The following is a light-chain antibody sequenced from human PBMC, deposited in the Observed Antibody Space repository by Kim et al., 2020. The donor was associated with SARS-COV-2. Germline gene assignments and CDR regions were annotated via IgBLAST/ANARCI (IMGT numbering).Light chain of an antibody. CDR3: HQYVYSPWT. Sequence: PPGESATLSCRASESIRNNYIAWYQQKRGQAPRVLIYGASTRATGIPDRFSGSGSGTDFTLTVSRLEPEDSALYYCHQYVYSPWTFGQGTRVEIK. CDR1: ESIRNNY. J-gene: IGKJ1*01. CDR2: GAS. V-gene: IGKV3-20*01.